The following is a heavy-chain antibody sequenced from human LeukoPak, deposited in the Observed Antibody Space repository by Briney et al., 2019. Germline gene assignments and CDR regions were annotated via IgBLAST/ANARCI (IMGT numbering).Heavy chain of an antibody. CDR3: ARDSDNHDSSSPPFDP. CDR1: GGTFSSYA. V-gene: IGHV1-69*13. J-gene: IGHJ5*02. D-gene: IGHD6-6*01. Sequence: ASVKVSCKASGGTFSSYAISWVRQAPGQGLEWMGGIIPIFGTANYAQKFQGKVTITADESTSTAYMELSSLRSEDTAVYYCARDSDNHDSSSPPFDPWGQGTLVTVSS. CDR2: IIPIFGTA.